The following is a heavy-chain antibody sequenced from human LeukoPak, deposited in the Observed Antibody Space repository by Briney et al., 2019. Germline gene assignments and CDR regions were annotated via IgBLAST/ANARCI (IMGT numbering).Heavy chain of an antibody. CDR3: ARAYYGDYLNLDY. J-gene: IGHJ4*02. D-gene: IGHD4-17*01. V-gene: IGHV3-23*01. Sequence: GGSLRLSCAASGFTFVGNAVTWVRQAPGKGLEWVSTISGSGDTYYADSVKGRFTISRDDSKNTLYLQMNSLRSEDTAVYYCARAYYGDYLNLDYWGQGTLVTVSS. CDR2: ISGSGDT. CDR1: GFTFVGNA.